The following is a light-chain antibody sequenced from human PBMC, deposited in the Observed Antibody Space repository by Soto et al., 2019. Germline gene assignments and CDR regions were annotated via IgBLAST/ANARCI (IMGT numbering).Light chain of an antibody. Sequence: QSVLTQPPSASGSPGQSVTISCTGTSSDIGAYNFVSWYQLPPDKAPKLMMFDVNKRPSGVPDRFSGSKSGSTASLTVSWLQAEDEGIYYCSSYGGTNNFVVFGGGTKLTVL. V-gene: IGLV2-8*01. CDR3: SSYGGTNNFVV. J-gene: IGLJ2*01. CDR2: DVN. CDR1: SSDIGAYNF.